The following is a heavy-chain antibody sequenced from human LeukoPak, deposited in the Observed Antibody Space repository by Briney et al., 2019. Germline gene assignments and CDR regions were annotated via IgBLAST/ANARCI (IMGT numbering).Heavy chain of an antibody. CDR1: GYTFTSYD. CDR3: ARGARGRGYSYGYN. J-gene: IGHJ4*02. CDR2: MNPNSGNT. V-gene: IGHV1-8*01. Sequence: PGASVKVSCKASGYTFTSYDINWVRQATGQGLEWMGWMNPNSGNTGYAQKFQGRVTMTRSTSISTAYMELSSLRSEDTAVYYCARGARGRGYSYGYNWGQGTLVTVSS. D-gene: IGHD5-18*01.